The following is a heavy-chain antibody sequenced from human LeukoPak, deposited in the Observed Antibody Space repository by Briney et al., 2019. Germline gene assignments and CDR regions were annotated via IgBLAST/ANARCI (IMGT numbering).Heavy chain of an antibody. CDR2: IWYDGSNK. J-gene: IGHJ6*03. CDR1: GFTFSSYG. CDR3: ARATRTDYYYMDV. Sequence: GRSLRLSCEASGFTFSSYGMHWVRQAPGKGLEWVAVIWYDGSNKYYADSVKGRFTISRDNSKNTLYLQMNSLRAEDTAVYYCARATRTDYYYMDVWGKGTTVTVSS. V-gene: IGHV3-33*01.